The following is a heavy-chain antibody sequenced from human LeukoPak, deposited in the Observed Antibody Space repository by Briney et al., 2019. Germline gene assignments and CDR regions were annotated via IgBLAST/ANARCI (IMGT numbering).Heavy chain of an antibody. D-gene: IGHD2-15*01. CDR2: INPNSGGT. V-gene: IGHV1-2*02. CDR1: GYTFTACY. J-gene: IGHJ5*02. Sequence: ASVKVSCKASGYTFTACYMHWVRQAPGQGLEWMGWINPNSGGTNYAQKFQGRVTMTRDTSISTAYMELSRLTSDDTAVYYCARDRYCSGGSCYRWFDPWGQGTLVTVSS. CDR3: ARDRYCSGGSCYRWFDP.